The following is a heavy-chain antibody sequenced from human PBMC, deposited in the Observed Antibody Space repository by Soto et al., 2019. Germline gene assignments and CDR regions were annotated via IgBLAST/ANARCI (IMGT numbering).Heavy chain of an antibody. CDR1: GFSVNTFR. CDR2: IWIDEDLK. Sequence: QVQLVESGGGVVQPGRSLRLYCVMSGFSVNTFRMHWVRQAPGNALEWVAVIWIDEDLKYYGDSVKGRFIISKDNSKHTLYLQMNRLRVEATATYYCVRVRSFVAGIYYDLGFFAPWGQGTLVSVSS. D-gene: IGHD3-22*01. CDR3: VRVRSFVAGIYYDLGFFAP. J-gene: IGHJ5*02. V-gene: IGHV3-33*01.